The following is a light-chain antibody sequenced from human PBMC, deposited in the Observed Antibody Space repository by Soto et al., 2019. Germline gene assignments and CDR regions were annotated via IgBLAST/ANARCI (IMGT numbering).Light chain of an antibody. J-gene: IGKJ5*01. CDR2: GAS. Sequence: PGKRATLSCRASQTVSRTYLPWYQQKPGQAPRLLIYGASTRATGISARFSGSGSGTEFTLTISSLQSEDFAVYYCQQYNHWLPITFGPGTRLEV. CDR3: QQYNHWLPIT. V-gene: IGKV3-15*01. CDR1: QTVSRTY.